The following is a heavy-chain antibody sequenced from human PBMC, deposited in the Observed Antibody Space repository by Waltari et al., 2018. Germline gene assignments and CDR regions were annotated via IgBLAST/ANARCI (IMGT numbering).Heavy chain of an antibody. CDR3: ARASYCSSTSCYAAFDY. Sequence: VQLVESGGGLVQPGGSLRLSCAASGFTFSSYWMSWVRQSPGKGLEWVAVRWYDGSNKYYADSVKGRFTISRDNSKNTLYLQMNSLRAEDTAVYYCARASYCSSTSCYAAFDYWGQGTLVTVSS. J-gene: IGHJ4*02. D-gene: IGHD2-2*01. CDR2: RWYDGSNK. CDR1: GFTFSSYW. V-gene: IGHV3-33*08.